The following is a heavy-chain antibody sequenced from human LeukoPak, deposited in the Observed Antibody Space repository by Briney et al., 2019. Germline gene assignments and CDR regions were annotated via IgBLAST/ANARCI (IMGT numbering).Heavy chain of an antibody. CDR2: IIPIFGIV. V-gene: IGHV1-69*10. D-gene: IGHD3-22*01. Sequence: SVKVSCKASGGTFSNYAISWVRLAPGQGLEWMGGIIPIFGIVNYAQKFQGRVTITADKSTSTAYMELSSLRSEDTAVYYCARGSYDSSDFEYFHHWGQGTLVTVSS. CDR3: ARGSYDSSDFEYFHH. J-gene: IGHJ1*01. CDR1: GGTFSNYA.